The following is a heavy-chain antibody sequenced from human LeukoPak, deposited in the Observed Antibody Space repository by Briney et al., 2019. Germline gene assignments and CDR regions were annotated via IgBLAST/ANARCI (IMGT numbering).Heavy chain of an antibody. CDR3: ARDQGIFDY. CDR2: VSISSKTI. V-gene: IGHV3-48*02. CDR1: GFTFSSYS. J-gene: IGHJ4*02. Sequence: GGSLRLSCAASGFTFSSYSINWVRQAPGKGRDWVSYVSISSKTIYYADSVKGRFTISRDNAKNSLYLQMNSLRDEHSAVYYCARDQGIFDYWGQGTLVTVSS.